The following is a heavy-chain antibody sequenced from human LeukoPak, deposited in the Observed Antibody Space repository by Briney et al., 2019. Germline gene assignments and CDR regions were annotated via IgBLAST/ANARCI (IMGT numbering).Heavy chain of an antibody. J-gene: IGHJ4*02. Sequence: PSETLSLTCAVYGGSFSGYYWSWIRQPPGKGLEWIGEINHSGSTNYNPSLKSRVTISVDTSKNQFSLKLSSVTAADTAVYYCAQNGPSYSYGYFDYWGQGTLVTVSS. V-gene: IGHV4-34*01. CDR1: GGSFSGYY. CDR2: INHSGST. D-gene: IGHD5-18*01. CDR3: AQNGPSYSYGYFDY.